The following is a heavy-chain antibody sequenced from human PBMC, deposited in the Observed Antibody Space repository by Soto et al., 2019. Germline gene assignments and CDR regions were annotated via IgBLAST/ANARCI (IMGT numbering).Heavy chain of an antibody. CDR2: ITRTDST. CDR3: VQALVGEVGATDY. Sequence: EVQLLESGGGLVQPGGSLRLSCTASGFTFSNYAMSWVRQAPGKGLEWVSAITRTDSTYYADSVKGRFTISRDNSRNTLYLQRKSLGAEDAALYYCVQALVGEVGATDYWGQGTLVTVSS. V-gene: IGHV3-23*01. D-gene: IGHD1-26*01. CDR1: GFTFSNYA. J-gene: IGHJ4*02.